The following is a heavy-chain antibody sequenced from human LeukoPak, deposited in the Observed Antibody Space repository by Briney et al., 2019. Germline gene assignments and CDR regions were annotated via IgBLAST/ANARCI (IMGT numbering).Heavy chain of an antibody. J-gene: IGHJ5*02. V-gene: IGHV5-51*01. CDR3: ARLGTVVAATPNWFDP. CDR1: GYRFTSYW. Sequence: GESLQISCKGSGYRFTSYWIGWVRPMPGKGLEWMGITYPGDSDTRYSPSFQGQVTISADKSISTAYLQWSSLKASDTAMYYCARLGTVVAATPNWFDPWGQGTLVTVSS. CDR2: TYPGDSDT. D-gene: IGHD2-15*01.